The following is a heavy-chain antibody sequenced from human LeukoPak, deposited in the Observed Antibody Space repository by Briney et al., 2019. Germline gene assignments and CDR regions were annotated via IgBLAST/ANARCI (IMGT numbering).Heavy chain of an antibody. D-gene: IGHD4-23*01. CDR3: ARLYYGGITYYSYYMDV. J-gene: IGHJ6*03. CDR1: GYSISSGYY. V-gene: IGHV4-38-2*01. CDR2: IYHSGST. Sequence: SETLSLTCAVSGYSISSGYYWGWIRQPPGKGLEWIGRIYHSGSTYYNPSLKSRVTISVDTSKNQFSLKLSSVTAADTAVYYCARLYYGGITYYSYYMDVWGKGTTVTVSS.